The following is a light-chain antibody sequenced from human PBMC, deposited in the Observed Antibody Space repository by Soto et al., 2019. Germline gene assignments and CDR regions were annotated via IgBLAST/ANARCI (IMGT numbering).Light chain of an antibody. CDR2: AAS. Sequence: DIQLTQSPSFLSASVGDSVTIACRASQVIGIYLAWYQQKPGKAPKLLISAASTLQTGVPSRFSGSGSGTDFTLTISSLQPEDFATYYCQQSYSTPPTFGQGTKVDIK. J-gene: IGKJ1*01. CDR1: QVIGIY. CDR3: QQSYSTPPT. V-gene: IGKV1-39*01.